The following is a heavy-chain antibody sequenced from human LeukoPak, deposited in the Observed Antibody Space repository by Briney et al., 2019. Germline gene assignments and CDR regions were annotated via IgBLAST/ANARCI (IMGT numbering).Heavy chain of an antibody. Sequence: SETLSLTCAVSGGSISNSHYWGWIRQPPGKGLEWVGSIYYSGSTYYNPFLKSRVIISVNTSKNQFSLKLTLVTAADTAIYYCARTRTDGYNFGFDYWGQGNLVTVSS. CDR3: ARTRTDGYNFGFDY. CDR2: IYYSGST. CDR1: GGSISNSHY. J-gene: IGHJ4*02. D-gene: IGHD5-24*01. V-gene: IGHV4-39*01.